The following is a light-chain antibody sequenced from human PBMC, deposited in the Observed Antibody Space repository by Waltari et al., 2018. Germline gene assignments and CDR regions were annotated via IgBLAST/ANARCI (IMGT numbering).Light chain of an antibody. J-gene: IGKJ1*01. Sequence: EIVMTQSPATLSVSPGERATLSCRASQSVSTNLAWYQQKPGQAPRLLIYGAFFRATAFPPRFSGSGSGTEFTLTISSLQSEDFAVYYCQQYNNWPQTFGQGTKVEIK. CDR3: QQYNNWPQT. CDR1: QSVSTN. V-gene: IGKV3-15*01. CDR2: GAF.